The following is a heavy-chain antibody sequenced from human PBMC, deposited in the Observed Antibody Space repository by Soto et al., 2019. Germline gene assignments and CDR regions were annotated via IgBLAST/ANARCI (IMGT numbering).Heavy chain of an antibody. D-gene: IGHD3-10*01. CDR1: GGTFRSYA. CDR3: ARDSHYYGSGSYFY. CDR2: IIPIFGTA. V-gene: IGHV1-69*13. J-gene: IGHJ4*02. Sequence: ASVKVSCKAYGGTFRSYAISWVRQAPGQGLEWMGGIIPIFGTANYAQKFQGRVTITADESTSTAYMELSSLRSEDTAVYYCARDSHYYGSGSYFYWGQGTLVTVSS.